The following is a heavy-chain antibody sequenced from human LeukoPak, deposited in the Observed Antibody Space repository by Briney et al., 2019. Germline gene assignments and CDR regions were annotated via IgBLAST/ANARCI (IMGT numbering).Heavy chain of an antibody. Sequence: AGGSLRLSCAASGFIFSNYAMTWVRQAPGKGLEWLSGISGSGGATYYADSVRGQFTISRDNSKNTLYLQINSLGADDTAIYYCAKCMTEPSTCYFANWGQGTLVTVSS. CDR3: AKCMTEPSTCYFAN. J-gene: IGHJ4*02. CDR1: GFIFSNYA. V-gene: IGHV3-23*01. CDR2: ISGSGGAT. D-gene: IGHD2-8*01.